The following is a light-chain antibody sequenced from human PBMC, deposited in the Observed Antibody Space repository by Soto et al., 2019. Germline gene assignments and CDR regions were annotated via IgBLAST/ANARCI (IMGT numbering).Light chain of an antibody. Sequence: QSALTQPASVSGSPGQSITISCTGTSSDVCGYNYVSWYQHHPDKAPKLMIFDVNNRPSGISSRFSGSKSGNTASLTISGLQAEDEAAYYCSSYTSSSPRLVFGGGTKLTVL. CDR2: DVN. V-gene: IGLV2-14*03. CDR3: SSYTSSSPRLV. CDR1: SSDVCGYNY. J-gene: IGLJ3*02.